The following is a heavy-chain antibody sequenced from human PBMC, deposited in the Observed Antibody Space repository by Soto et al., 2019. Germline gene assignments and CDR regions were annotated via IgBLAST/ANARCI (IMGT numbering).Heavy chain of an antibody. CDR2: IWYDGSNK. D-gene: IGHD3-22*01. V-gene: IGHV3-33*01. J-gene: IGHJ4*02. CDR3: ARDRGYYDSSGYYQLGYYFDY. CDR1: GFTFSSYG. Sequence: GGSLILSCAASGFTFSSYGMHWVRQAPGKGLEWVAVIWYDGSNKYYADSVKGRFTISRDNSKNTLYLQMNSLRAEDTAVYYCARDRGYYDSSGYYQLGYYFDYWGQGTLVTVSS.